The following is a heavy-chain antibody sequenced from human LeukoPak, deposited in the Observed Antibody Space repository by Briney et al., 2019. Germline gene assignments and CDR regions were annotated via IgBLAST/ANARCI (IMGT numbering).Heavy chain of an antibody. Sequence: GGSLRLSCAASGFTFDDYTMHWVRQAPGKGLEWVSLISWDASSTSYADSVKGRFTISRDNIKNSLYLQMNSLRTEDTALYYCAKDGQVGTNHMEYYFDYWGQGTLVTVSS. D-gene: IGHD1-26*01. J-gene: IGHJ4*02. CDR2: ISWDASST. V-gene: IGHV3-43*01. CDR1: GFTFDDYT. CDR3: AKDGQVGTNHMEYYFDY.